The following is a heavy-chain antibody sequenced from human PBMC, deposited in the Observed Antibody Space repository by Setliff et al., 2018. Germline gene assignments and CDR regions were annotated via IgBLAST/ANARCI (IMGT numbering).Heavy chain of an antibody. Sequence: SETLSLTCAISGQSFSDYYWSWVRQPPGKGLEWIGETYHSGSTNYNPSLKSRVTISIDTSKNQFSLKLSSVTAADTAVYYCARDRQYCSSPTCYSSYFYYYGMDVRGQGTTVTVSS. V-gene: IGHV4-34*01. CDR3: ARDRQYCSSPTCYSSYFYYYGMDV. CDR1: GQSFSDYY. CDR2: TYHSGST. D-gene: IGHD2-2*02. J-gene: IGHJ6*02.